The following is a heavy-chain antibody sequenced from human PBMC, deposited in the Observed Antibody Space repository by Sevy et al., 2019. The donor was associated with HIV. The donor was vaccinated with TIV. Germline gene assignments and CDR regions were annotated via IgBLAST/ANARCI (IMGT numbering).Heavy chain of an antibody. D-gene: IGHD2-2*01. CDR3: AKDRGVYCSSTSCFFLGYYDY. J-gene: IGHJ4*02. CDR2: ISGSGGST. CDR1: GFTFSSYA. V-gene: IGHV3-23*01. Sequence: GGSLRLSCAASGFTFSSYAMSWVRQAPGKGLEWVSAISGSGGSTYYADSVKGRFTISRDNSKNTLYLQMSSLRAEDTAVYYCAKDRGVYCSSTSCFFLGYYDYWGQGTLVTVSS.